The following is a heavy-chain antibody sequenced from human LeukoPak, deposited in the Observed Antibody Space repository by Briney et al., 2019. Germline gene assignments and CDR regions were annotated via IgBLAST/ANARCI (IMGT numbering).Heavy chain of an antibody. CDR2: IIPILGIA. D-gene: IGHD3-3*01. CDR1: GGTFSSYA. CDR3: AGDGDVDRGAFDI. Sequence: SVKVSCKASGGTFSSYAISWVRQAPGQGLEWMGRIIPILGIANYAQKFQGRVTITADKSTSTAYMELSSLRSEDTAVYYCAGDGDVDRGAFDIWGQGTMVTVSS. V-gene: IGHV1-69*04. J-gene: IGHJ3*02.